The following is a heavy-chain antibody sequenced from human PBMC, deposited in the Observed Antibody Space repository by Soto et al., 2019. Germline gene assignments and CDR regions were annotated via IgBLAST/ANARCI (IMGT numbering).Heavy chain of an antibody. CDR2: IIPIFGTA. Sequence: QVQLVQSGAEVKKPGSSVKVSCKASGGTFSSYAISWVRQAPGQGLEWMGGIIPIFGTANYAQKFQGRVTITADESTSTAYMELSSLRSEDTAVYYCARPERCSGGSCRHYYYGMDVWGQGTTVTVSS. V-gene: IGHV1-69*01. D-gene: IGHD2-15*01. CDR3: ARPERCSGGSCRHYYYGMDV. CDR1: GGTFSSYA. J-gene: IGHJ6*02.